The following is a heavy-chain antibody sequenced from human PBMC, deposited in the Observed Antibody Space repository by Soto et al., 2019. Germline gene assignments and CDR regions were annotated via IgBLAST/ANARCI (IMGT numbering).Heavy chain of an antibody. Sequence: QVQLVESGGGVVQPGRSLRLTCAASGFIFSTYAMHWVRQAPGKGLEWVAVIWYDGSHYYYADSVKGRFTISRDNSKNSVYLQMNSLRVEDTALYSCASEKKEASTDYWGQGTLVSVSS. CDR3: ASEKKEASTDY. CDR1: GFIFSTYA. J-gene: IGHJ4*02. CDR2: IWYDGSHY. V-gene: IGHV3-33*01.